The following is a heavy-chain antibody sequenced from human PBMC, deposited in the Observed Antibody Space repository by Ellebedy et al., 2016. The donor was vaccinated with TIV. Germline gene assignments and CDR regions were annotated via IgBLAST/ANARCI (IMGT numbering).Heavy chain of an antibody. Sequence: ASVKVSCXASGYTFTGYYMHWVRQATGQGLEWMGWMNPNSGNTGYAQKFQGRVTMTRNTSISTAYMELSSLRSEDTAVYYCASPRPSVTSYDILTGYVLTTRYGMDVWGQGTTVTVSS. V-gene: IGHV1-8*02. CDR3: ASPRPSVTSYDILTGYVLTTRYGMDV. D-gene: IGHD3-9*01. CDR1: GYTFTGYY. J-gene: IGHJ6*02. CDR2: MNPNSGNT.